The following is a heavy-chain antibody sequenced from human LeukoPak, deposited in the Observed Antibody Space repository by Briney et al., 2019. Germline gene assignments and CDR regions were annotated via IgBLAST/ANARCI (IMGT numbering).Heavy chain of an antibody. D-gene: IGHD3-16*01. CDR2: ISSSSTTI. CDR1: GFIFSSYS. J-gene: IGHJ6*03. V-gene: IGHV3-48*01. CDR3: AMRRSSYDYYYYMNV. Sequence: QPGGSLRLSCAASGFIFSSYSMNWVRQAPGKGLEWVSYISSSSTTIYYADSVKGRFTISRDNAKNSLYLQMNSLRAEDTAVYYCAMRRSSYDYYYYMNVWGKGTTVTVSS.